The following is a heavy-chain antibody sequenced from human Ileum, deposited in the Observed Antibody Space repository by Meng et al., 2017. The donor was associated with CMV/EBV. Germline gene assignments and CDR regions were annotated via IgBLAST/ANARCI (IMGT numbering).Heavy chain of an antibody. Sequence: GGSLRLSCAASGFTFSSYWMSWVRQAPGKGLDRVANIKHDGSDIYYLDSVRGRFTNSRDNAKNSLYLQMSSLRAEDTAVFYCVRDDSSGYYYFDYWGQGTMVTVSS. CDR1: GFTFSSYW. V-gene: IGHV3-7*01. J-gene: IGHJ4*01. D-gene: IGHD3-22*01. CDR2: IKHDGSDI. CDR3: VRDDSSGYYYFDY.